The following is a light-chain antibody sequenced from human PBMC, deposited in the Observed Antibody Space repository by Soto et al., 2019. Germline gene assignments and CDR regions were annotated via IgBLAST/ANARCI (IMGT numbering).Light chain of an antibody. V-gene: IGKV2-30*01. J-gene: IGKJ1*01. Sequence: DVVITQSPLSLPVTLGQPASISCSSSQSPLYSDGNTYLSWFQQRPGQSPRRLIYKVSNRDSGVPDRFIGSGSGTDFSLTISRLEPEDFAVYYCQHYDSARWTFGLGTKVDIK. CDR2: KVS. CDR3: QHYDSARWT. CDR1: QSPLYSDGNTY.